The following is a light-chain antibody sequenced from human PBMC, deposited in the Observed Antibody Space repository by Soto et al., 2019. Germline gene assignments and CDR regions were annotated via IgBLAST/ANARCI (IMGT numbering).Light chain of an antibody. V-gene: IGKV3-20*01. CDR2: GAS. Sequence: EIVLTQSPGTLSLSPGERATLSCRASQSISSSYLAWYQQKPGQAPRLLVCGASSRATGIPDRFSGSGSGTDFTLTISRLEPEDFAVYYCQQYGSSRFTFGPGTKVEIK. CDR1: QSISSSY. CDR3: QQYGSSRFT. J-gene: IGKJ3*01.